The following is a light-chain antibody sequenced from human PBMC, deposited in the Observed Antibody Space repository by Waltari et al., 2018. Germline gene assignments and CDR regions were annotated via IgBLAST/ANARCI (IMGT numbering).Light chain of an antibody. Sequence: QSALTQPASVSGSPGQSITISCTGTSSDIGGYNHVPWYQQVPGKAPKLMIYDVSNRPSGGSSRFSGSKSGNTASLTISGLQAEDEADYFCSSYMDSSTLELFGGGTSLTVL. CDR1: SSDIGGYNH. CDR3: SSYMDSSTLEL. CDR2: DVS. V-gene: IGLV2-14*03. J-gene: IGLJ2*01.